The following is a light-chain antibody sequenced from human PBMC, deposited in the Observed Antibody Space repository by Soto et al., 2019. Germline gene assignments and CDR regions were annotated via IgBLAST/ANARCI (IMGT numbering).Light chain of an antibody. V-gene: IGLV1-40*01. CDR3: QSYDSSLSQV. Sequence: QSVLTQPPSVSGAPGQRLTISCTKNRSNIGPDYDVHWYQQLPGSAPKLLISGNSYRPSGVPDRFSGFKSGTSASLAITGLQAEDEADYYCQSYDSSLSQVFGTGTKLTVL. J-gene: IGLJ1*01. CDR2: GNS. CDR1: RSNIGPDYD.